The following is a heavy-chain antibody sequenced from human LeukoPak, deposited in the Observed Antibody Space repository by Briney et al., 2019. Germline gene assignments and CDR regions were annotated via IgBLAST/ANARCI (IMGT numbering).Heavy chain of an antibody. Sequence: SETLSLTCTVSGGSISSGSYYWSWIRQPAGKGLEWIGRIYTSGSTNYNPSLKSRVTISVDTSKNQFSLKLSSVTAADTAVYYCARVDSSSSGGAFDIWGQGTMVTVSS. CDR1: GGSISSGSYY. CDR3: ARVDSSSSGGAFDI. CDR2: IYTSGST. J-gene: IGHJ3*02. D-gene: IGHD6-6*01. V-gene: IGHV4-61*02.